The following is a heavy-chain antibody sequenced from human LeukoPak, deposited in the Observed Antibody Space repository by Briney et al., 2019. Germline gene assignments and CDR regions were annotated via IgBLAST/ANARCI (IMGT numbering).Heavy chain of an antibody. Sequence: KPSETLSLTCTVSGGSISSSYYWSWIRQPPGKGLEWIGYIYYSGSTNYNPSLKSRVTISVDTSKNQFSLKLSSVTAADTAVYYCARERWLQSNWFDPWGQGTLVTVSS. CDR3: ARERWLQSNWFDP. D-gene: IGHD5-24*01. CDR2: IYYSGST. V-gene: IGHV4-59*01. CDR1: GGSISSSYY. J-gene: IGHJ5*02.